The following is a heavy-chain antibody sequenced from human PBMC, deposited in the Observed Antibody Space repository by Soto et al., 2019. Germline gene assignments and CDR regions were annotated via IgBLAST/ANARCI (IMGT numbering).Heavy chain of an antibody. V-gene: IGHV1-8*01. J-gene: IGHJ6*02. CDR1: GYTFTGYD. Sequence: GASVKVSCKASGYTFTGYDINWVRQATGQGLEWMGWMNPNSGNTGYAQKFQGRVTMTRNTSISTAYMELSSLRSEDTAVYYCARGASITMIVVVITNYYGMDVWGQGTTVTVSS. D-gene: IGHD3-22*01. CDR2: MNPNSGNT. CDR3: ARGASITMIVVVITNYYGMDV.